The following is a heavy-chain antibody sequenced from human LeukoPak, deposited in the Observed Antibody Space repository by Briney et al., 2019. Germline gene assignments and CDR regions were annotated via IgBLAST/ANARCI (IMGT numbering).Heavy chain of an antibody. J-gene: IGHJ4*02. D-gene: IGHD3-22*01. Sequence: PGGSLRLSXAASGFTFSSYSMNWVRQAPGKGLEWVSSISSSSSYIYYADSVKGRFTISRDNAKNSLYLQMNSLRAEDTAVYYCARDSTTYYYDSSGSESAAASWGQGTLVTVSS. CDR1: GFTFSSYS. CDR3: ARDSTTYYYDSSGSESAAAS. V-gene: IGHV3-21*01. CDR2: ISSSSSYI.